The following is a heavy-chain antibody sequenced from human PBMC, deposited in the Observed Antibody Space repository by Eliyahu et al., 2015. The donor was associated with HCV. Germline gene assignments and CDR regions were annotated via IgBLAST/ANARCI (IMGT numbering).Heavy chain of an antibody. CDR1: GFTFXXXA. Sequence: EVQLVESGGGLVQPGRSLRLSCXASGFTFXXXAXXWVRQAPGKGLEWVSGISWNSGSIGYADSVKGRFTISRDNAKNSLYLQMNSLRAEDTALYYCAKDKRRGGWLQFQNHLGYFDLWGRGTLVTVSS. D-gene: IGHD5-24*01. CDR2: ISWNSGSI. J-gene: IGHJ2*01. CDR3: AKDKRRGGWLQFQNHLGYFDL. V-gene: IGHV3-9*01.